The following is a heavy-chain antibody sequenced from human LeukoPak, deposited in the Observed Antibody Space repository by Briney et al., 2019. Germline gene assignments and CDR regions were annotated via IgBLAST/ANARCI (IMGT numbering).Heavy chain of an antibody. CDR2: ISYDGSNK. V-gene: IGHV3-30*04. J-gene: IGHJ4*02. Sequence: TGGSLRLSCAASGFTFSSYAMHWVRQAPGKGLEWVAVISYDGSNKYYADSVKGRFTISRDNSKNTLYLQMNSLRAEDTAVYYCARDGRLGYCTNGVCPFDYWGQGTLVTVSS. D-gene: IGHD2-8*01. CDR3: ARDGRLGYCTNGVCPFDY. CDR1: GFTFSSYA.